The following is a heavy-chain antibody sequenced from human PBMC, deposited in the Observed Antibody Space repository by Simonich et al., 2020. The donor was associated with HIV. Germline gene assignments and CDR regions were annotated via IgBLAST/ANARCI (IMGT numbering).Heavy chain of an antibody. CDR2: INHSGNT. D-gene: IGHD3-10*01. CDR3: ARRDREFILYFDY. Sequence: QVQLQQWGAGLLKPSETLSLTCAVYGGSFSGYDWSWIRQPPGKGLGWVGEINHSGNTNYKASLNSRATISVDKSKNQFSLKLSSVTAADTAIYYCARRDREFILYFDYWGQGNLVTVSS. CDR1: GGSFSGYD. V-gene: IGHV4-34*01. J-gene: IGHJ4*02.